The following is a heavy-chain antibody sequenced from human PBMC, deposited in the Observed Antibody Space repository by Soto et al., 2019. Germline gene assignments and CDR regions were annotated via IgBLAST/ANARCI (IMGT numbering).Heavy chain of an antibody. CDR3: ATTRGIAVGGSFDH. Sequence: SETLSLTCIVSGASISSRSSYWGWIRQPPGKGLEWVGTFYIGSTYNNPSLKSRVTISVDTSKNQFSLKLSSVAAEDTAIYYCATTRGIAVGGSFDHWGQGTLGTV. CDR1: GASISSRSSY. V-gene: IGHV4-39*01. D-gene: IGHD6-13*01. CDR2: FYIGST. J-gene: IGHJ5*02.